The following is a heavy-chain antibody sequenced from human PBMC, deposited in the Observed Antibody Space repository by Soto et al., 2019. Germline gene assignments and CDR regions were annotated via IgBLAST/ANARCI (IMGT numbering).Heavy chain of an antibody. V-gene: IGHV4-61*01. Sequence: QVQLQESGPGLVKPSETLSLTCTVSGGSVRSGSYYWTWIRQPPGKGLEWIGYIYYSGSTNYNPTLRSRITRSVDTSKRQFSLQLSSVTAADTAVYYCAREVVVSAGYYGMDVWGQGTTVTVSS. D-gene: IGHD2-21*01. CDR1: GGSVRSGSYY. CDR2: IYYSGST. J-gene: IGHJ6*02. CDR3: AREVVVSAGYYGMDV.